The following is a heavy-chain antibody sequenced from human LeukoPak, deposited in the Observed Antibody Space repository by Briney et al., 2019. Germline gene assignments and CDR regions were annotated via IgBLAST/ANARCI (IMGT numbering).Heavy chain of an antibody. V-gene: IGHV3-23*01. Sequence: GGSLRLSCAASGFTFTNYAMNWVRQAPGKGLEWVSDISGGGGTTYYADSVKGRFTISRDNSKNTLFLQMSSLRAEDTAVYYCAKDDRWLQFCCWGQGTLVTVSA. CDR3: AKDDRWLQFCC. CDR1: GFTFTNYA. D-gene: IGHD5-24*01. CDR2: ISGGGGTT. J-gene: IGHJ4*02.